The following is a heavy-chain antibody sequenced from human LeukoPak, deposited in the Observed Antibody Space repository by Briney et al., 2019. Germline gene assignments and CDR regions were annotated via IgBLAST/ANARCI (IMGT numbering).Heavy chain of an antibody. D-gene: IGHD2-8*01. CDR3: GRGGNGIDI. Sequence: GGSLRLSCAASGFTFSHYLMHWVRQAPGKGLVWVSRINSDESNTNSYADSVKGRFIISRDNAKNTLYLQMNSLRAEDTAVYFCGRGGNGIDIWVQGTTVIVSS. CDR2: INSDESNT. V-gene: IGHV3-74*01. CDR1: GFTFSHYL. J-gene: IGHJ3*02.